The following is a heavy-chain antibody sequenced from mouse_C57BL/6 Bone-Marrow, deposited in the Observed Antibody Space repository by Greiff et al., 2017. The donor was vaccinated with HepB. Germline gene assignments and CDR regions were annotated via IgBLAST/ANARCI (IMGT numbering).Heavy chain of an antibody. CDR2: ISDGGSYT. J-gene: IGHJ3*01. Sequence: EVKLMESGGGLVKPGGSLKLSCAASGFTFSSYAMSWVRQTPEKRLEWVATISDGGSYTYYPDNVKGRFTISRDNAKNNLYLQMSHLKSEDTAMYYWAREGGYYAYWGQGTLVTVSA. V-gene: IGHV5-4*01. D-gene: IGHD3-2*02. CDR1: GFTFSSYA. CDR3: AREGGYYAY.